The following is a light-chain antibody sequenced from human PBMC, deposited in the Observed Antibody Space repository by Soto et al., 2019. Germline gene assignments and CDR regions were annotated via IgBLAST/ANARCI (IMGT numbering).Light chain of an antibody. Sequence: QSVLTQPPSMSGAPGQRVTISCTWSSSNIGAGYAVHWYQQLPGAAPRLLIYGGNNRPSGVPDRFSGSRSGTSASLAITGLQAEDEADYYCQSYENSPSRSRVFGTGTKVNVL. V-gene: IGLV1-40*01. CDR1: SSNIGAGYA. CDR3: QSYENSPSRSRV. CDR2: GGN. J-gene: IGLJ1*01.